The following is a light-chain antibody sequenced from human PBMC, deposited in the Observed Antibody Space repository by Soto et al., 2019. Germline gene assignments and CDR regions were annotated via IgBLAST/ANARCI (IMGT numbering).Light chain of an antibody. V-gene: IGLV2-14*01. CDR2: EVI. CDR1: SSDVDTNNY. Sequence: QSVLTQPASVSGSPGQSITISCTGTSSDVDTNNYVSWYQQHPGKAPKLMIYEVINRPPGVSDRFSGSKSGNTASLTISGLQAEEEADYYCSSYTSSILHVFGTGTKVTVL. J-gene: IGLJ1*01. CDR3: SSYTSSILHV.